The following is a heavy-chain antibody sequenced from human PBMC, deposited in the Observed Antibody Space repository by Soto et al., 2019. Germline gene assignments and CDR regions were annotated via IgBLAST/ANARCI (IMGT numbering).Heavy chain of an antibody. CDR3: ARVTAWELLGGGGGY. CDR2: IIPILGIA. J-gene: IGHJ4*02. D-gene: IGHD1-26*01. CDR1: GGTFSSYT. V-gene: IGHV1-69*02. Sequence: QVQLVQSGAEVKKPGSSVKVSCKASGGTFSSYTISWVRQAPGQGLEWMGRIIPILGIANYAQKFQGRVTIPADKSTSPAYMELGSLRSGETAVYYCARVTAWELLGGGGGYWGQGTLVTVSS.